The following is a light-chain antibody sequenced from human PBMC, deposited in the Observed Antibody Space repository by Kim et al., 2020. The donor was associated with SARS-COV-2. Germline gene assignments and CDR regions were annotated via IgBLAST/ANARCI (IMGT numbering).Light chain of an antibody. CDR3: QQYSSSPAT. CDR1: QSVSSNY. V-gene: IGKV3-20*01. Sequence: SPGDRATLSCRASQSVSSNYLAWYQQKPGQAPRLLIYGAPSRATGIPDRFSGSGSGTDFTLTITRLEPEDFAVYYCQQYSSSPATFGQGTKVDIK. CDR2: GAP. J-gene: IGKJ1*01.